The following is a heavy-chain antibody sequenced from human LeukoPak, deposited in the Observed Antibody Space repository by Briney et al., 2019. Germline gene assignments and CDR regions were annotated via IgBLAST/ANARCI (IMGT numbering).Heavy chain of an antibody. D-gene: IGHD6-13*01. CDR3: ARGLEGIAAAGTEYWFDP. J-gene: IGHJ5*02. CDR2: IYDNGIT. Sequence: SETLSLTCTVSGDSISSYYWSWIRQPPGKGLDWIGYIYDNGITKYNPSLKSRVTISLDTSKNQFSLRLSSVTAADTAVYYCARGLEGIAAAGTEYWFDPWGQGTLVIVSS. V-gene: IGHV4-59*01. CDR1: GDSISSYY.